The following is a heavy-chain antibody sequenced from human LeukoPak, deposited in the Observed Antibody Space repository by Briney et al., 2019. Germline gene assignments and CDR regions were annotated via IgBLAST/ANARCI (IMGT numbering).Heavy chain of an antibody. D-gene: IGHD2/OR15-2a*01. V-gene: IGHV3-30*02. Sequence: PGGSLRLSCAASGFTFNTYAMHWVRQAPGKGLEWVAFIRYDGSNKYYADSVKGRFTISRDNSKNTVYLQMNSLRAEDMAVYYCARGNSVTVSHYSIDVWGKGTTVIVSS. CDR3: ARGNSVTVSHYSIDV. CDR2: IRYDGSNK. CDR1: GFTFNTYA. J-gene: IGHJ6*03.